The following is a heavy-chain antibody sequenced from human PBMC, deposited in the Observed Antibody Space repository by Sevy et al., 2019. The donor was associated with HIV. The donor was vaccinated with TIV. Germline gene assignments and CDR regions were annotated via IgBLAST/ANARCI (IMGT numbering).Heavy chain of an antibody. CDR2: ISYDGSYK. D-gene: IGHD6-13*01. V-gene: IGHV3-30*03. Sequence: GESLKIPCAASGFTFSSHGMHWVRQAPGKGLEWVAVISYDGSYKSYGDSVKGRFTISRDDSKNTLYLQMNSLRPEDTAVYYCARDSGYSINWYPAYWGQGTLVTVSS. CDR1: GFTFSSHG. CDR3: ARDSGYSINWYPAY. J-gene: IGHJ4*02.